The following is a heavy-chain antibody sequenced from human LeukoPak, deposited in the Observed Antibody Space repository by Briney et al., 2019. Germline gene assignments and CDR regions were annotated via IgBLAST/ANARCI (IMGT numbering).Heavy chain of an antibody. CDR3: AGSYHYYMDV. J-gene: IGHJ6*03. CDR2: ISYIGST. CDR1: GGSISNYY. Sequence: SEPLSLTCTVSGGSISNYYWSWIRPPPGKGLEWIGYISYIGSTKYNPSLKSRVTISEDTSKKQFSLKLSSVTAADTAVYYCAGSYHYYMDVWGKGTTVTVSS. V-gene: IGHV4-59*01.